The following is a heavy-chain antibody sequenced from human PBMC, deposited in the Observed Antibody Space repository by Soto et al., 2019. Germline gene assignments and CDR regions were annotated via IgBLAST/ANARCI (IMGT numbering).Heavy chain of an antibody. J-gene: IGHJ4*02. CDR3: AKKIVLMVYVNDYFDY. V-gene: IGHV4-39*07. CDR2: IYYSGST. Sequence: SETQSLTCTVSGGTIRSSGYYWGWIRQPPGKGLEWIGKIYYSGSTYYNPSLKSRVTISVDTSKNQFSLKLSSVTAADTAVYYCAKKIVLMVYVNDYFDYWGQGTLVTVSS. CDR1: GGTIRSSGYY. D-gene: IGHD2-8*01.